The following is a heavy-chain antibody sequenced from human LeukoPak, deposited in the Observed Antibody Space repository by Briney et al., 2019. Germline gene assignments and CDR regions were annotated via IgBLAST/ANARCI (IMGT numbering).Heavy chain of an antibody. CDR3: ARESGAFYFDS. CDR1: GFTFSNFA. D-gene: IGHD1-26*01. Sequence: GGSLRLSCSASGFTFSNFAMHWVRQAPGKGLEWVAVTSYDGSNKYYGDSVKGRFTISRDNSRNTLFLQMNSLRAEDTAVYYCARESGAFYFDSWGQGTLITVSS. J-gene: IGHJ4*02. V-gene: IGHV3-30-3*01. CDR2: TSYDGSNK.